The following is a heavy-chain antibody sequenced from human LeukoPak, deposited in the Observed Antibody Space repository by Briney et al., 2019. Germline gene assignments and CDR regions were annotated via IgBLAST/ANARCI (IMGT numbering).Heavy chain of an antibody. CDR2: IYPGDSDT. CDR3: ARHRPKYSSGYYYYGMDV. Sequence: GESLKISFKASGYPFTSYWIGWVHQMPGKGLEWMGIIYPGDSDTRYSPSFQGQVTISADKSISTAYLQWSSLKASDTAMYYCARHRPKYSSGYYYYGMDVWGQGTTATVSS. CDR1: GYPFTSYW. D-gene: IGHD6-25*01. V-gene: IGHV5-51*07. J-gene: IGHJ6*02.